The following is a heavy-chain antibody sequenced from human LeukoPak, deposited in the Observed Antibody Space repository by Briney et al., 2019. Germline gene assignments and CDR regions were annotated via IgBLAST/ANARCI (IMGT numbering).Heavy chain of an antibody. CDR3: TRDGGEGGNSAFDI. Sequence: GGSLRLSCAVSGFTFSDYILDWVRQAPGKGLEWVGRIRRGTNSYTTEYAASVKGRFIISRDDSKNSVYLHMNSLKTEDTAVYHCTRDGGEGGNSAFDIWGQGTMVTVSS. D-gene: IGHD3-16*01. CDR2: IRRGTNSYTT. J-gene: IGHJ3*02. V-gene: IGHV3-72*01. CDR1: GFTFSDYI.